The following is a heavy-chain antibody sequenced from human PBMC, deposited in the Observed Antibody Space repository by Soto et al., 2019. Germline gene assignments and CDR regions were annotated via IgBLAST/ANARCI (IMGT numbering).Heavy chain of an antibody. J-gene: IGHJ4*02. D-gene: IGHD4-17*01. V-gene: IGHV3-33*01. Sequence: QVQVVESGGGVVQPGRSLRLACAASGLTFTNYGVHWVRQAPGRGLEWVAVIWYDGSKKYYGDSVKGRFTISRDDSKNTVSLPMTSLRDDDTALYYCARAEHANDYGVDIWGQGNLVTVSS. CDR1: GLTFTNYG. CDR3: ARAEHANDYGVDI. CDR2: IWYDGSKK.